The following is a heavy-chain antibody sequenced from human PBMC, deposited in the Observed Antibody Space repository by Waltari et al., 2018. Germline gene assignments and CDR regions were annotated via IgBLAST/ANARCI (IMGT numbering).Heavy chain of an antibody. CDR2: INYNGSP. Sequence: QVFLQESGPGLVKPSETLSITCTVSGGSMTNLHRSWIRQPPGKGLEWIGYINYNGSPKYNPSLKSRLTMSVDTSKNQFSLELTSVTAADTAVYFCAGYYFGAGGKGYWGQGTLVTVSS. D-gene: IGHD3-10*01. J-gene: IGHJ4*02. CDR3: AGYYFGAGGKGY. V-gene: IGHV4-59*11. CDR1: GGSMTNLH.